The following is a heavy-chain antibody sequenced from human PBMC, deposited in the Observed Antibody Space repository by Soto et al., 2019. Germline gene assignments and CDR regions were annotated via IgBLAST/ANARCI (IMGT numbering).Heavy chain of an antibody. CDR2: IYYSGST. J-gene: IGHJ6*02. Sequence: QVQLQESGPGLVKPSQTLSLTCTVSGGSISSGGYYWSWIRQHPGKGLEWIGYIYYSGSTYYNPSLKRRVTISVDTSKNQFSLKLSSVTAADTAVYYCAREQIVLVPAATYYYYGMDVWGQGTTVTVSS. D-gene: IGHD2-2*01. V-gene: IGHV4-31*03. CDR1: GGSISSGGYY. CDR3: AREQIVLVPAATYYYYGMDV.